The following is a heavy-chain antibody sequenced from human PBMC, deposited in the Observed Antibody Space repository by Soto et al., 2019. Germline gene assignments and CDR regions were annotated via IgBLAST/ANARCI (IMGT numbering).Heavy chain of an antibody. CDR2: IYYSGST. D-gene: IGHD2-21*01. Sequence: SETLSLTCAVSSGSISSSNWWSWVRQPPGKGLEWIGEIYYSGSTYYNPSLKSRVTISVDTSKNQFSLKLSSVTAADTAVYYCARVGVARVWYAFDIWGQGTMVTVSS. CDR3: ARVGVARVWYAFDI. J-gene: IGHJ3*02. V-gene: IGHV4-4*02. CDR1: SGSISSSNW.